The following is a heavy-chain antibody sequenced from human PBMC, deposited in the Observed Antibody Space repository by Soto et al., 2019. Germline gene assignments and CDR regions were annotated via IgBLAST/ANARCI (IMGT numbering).Heavy chain of an antibody. CDR3: ASHGLRAARRDDYDYGMDV. V-gene: IGHV1-69*12. Sequence: QVQLVQSGAEVKKPGSSVKVSCKASGGTFSSYAISWVRQAPGQGLEWMGGIIPIFGTANYAQKFQGRVTITADESTSTAYMELSSLRSEDTAVYYCASHGLRAARRDDYDYGMDVWGQGTTVTVSS. CDR1: GGTFSSYA. D-gene: IGHD6-6*01. J-gene: IGHJ6*02. CDR2: IIPIFGTA.